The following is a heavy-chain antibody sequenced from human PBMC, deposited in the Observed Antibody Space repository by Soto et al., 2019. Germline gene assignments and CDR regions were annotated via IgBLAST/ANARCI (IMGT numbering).Heavy chain of an antibody. V-gene: IGHV3-9*01. CDR2: ISWNSGTI. J-gene: IGHJ3*02. CDR1: GFTFDDYA. Sequence: EVQLVESGGGLVQPGRSLRLSCAASGFTFDDYAMHWVRQVPGKGLEWVSGISWNSGTIGYADFVKGRFTISRDNAKNSLHLQMNSLRTEDTALYYCAKDSAVVPPVAEGAFDIWGQGTMVTVSS. CDR3: AKDSAVVPPVAEGAFDI. D-gene: IGHD6-19*01.